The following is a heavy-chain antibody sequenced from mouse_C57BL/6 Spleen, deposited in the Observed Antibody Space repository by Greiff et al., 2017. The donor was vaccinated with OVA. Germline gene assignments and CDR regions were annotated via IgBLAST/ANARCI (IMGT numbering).Heavy chain of an antibody. CDR1: GYTFTSYW. J-gene: IGHJ4*01. CDR3: ARDLTTVDAMDD. D-gene: IGHD1-1*01. V-gene: IGHV1-52*01. CDR2: IDPSDSET. Sequence: QVQLQQPGAELVRPGSSVKLSCKASGYTFTSYWLHLVKQRPIPGLEWIGNIDPSDSETHYNQKFKDQATLTVDNSSSTAFMQLSSLTSEDSAVYDCARDLTTVDAMDDWGKGTSVTVSS.